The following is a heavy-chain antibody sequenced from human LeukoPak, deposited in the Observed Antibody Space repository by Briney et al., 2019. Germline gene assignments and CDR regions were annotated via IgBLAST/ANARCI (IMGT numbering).Heavy chain of an antibody. CDR2: FEPEDSGP. J-gene: IGHJ6*03. V-gene: IGHV1-24*01. D-gene: IGHD3-10*01. CDR3: ATGRGDYYYFMDV. CDR1: GHTLTDFP. Sequence: GASLKVSCKISGHTLTDFPLHCVRPTPGKGLEWMGGFEPEDSGPIYAQNFQGRLTMTEDTSTDTFYMELSSLRSEDTALYFCATGRGDYYYFMDVWGKGTTVIVSS.